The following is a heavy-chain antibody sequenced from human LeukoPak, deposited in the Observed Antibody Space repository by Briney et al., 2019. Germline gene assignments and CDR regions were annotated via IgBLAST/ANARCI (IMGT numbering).Heavy chain of an antibody. J-gene: IGHJ4*02. CDR1: GGSISSSGYY. CDR2: MYYSGST. Sequence: SETLSLTCTVSGGSISSSGYYWGWIRQPPGKGLEWIGSMYYSGSTYHNPSLKSRVTISVDTSKNQFSLKLSSVTAADTAVYYCARTMRYCSGGSCYSGDFDYWGQGTLVTVSS. CDR3: ARTMRYCSGGSCYSGDFDY. D-gene: IGHD2-15*01. V-gene: IGHV4-39*07.